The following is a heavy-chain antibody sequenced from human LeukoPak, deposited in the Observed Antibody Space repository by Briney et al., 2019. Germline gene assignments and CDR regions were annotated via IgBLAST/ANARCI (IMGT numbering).Heavy chain of an antibody. J-gene: IGHJ2*01. Sequence: SVKVSCKASGGSFSNYAFSWVRQAPGQGLEWMGRITPIVDIATYIQKFQGRVTITANKFTSTAYMELSSLTSEDTAVYYCARVTPRGPDIWTGYNNPYWYFDLWGRGPLVTVSS. V-gene: IGHV1-69*04. CDR1: GGSFSNYA. CDR2: ITPIVDIA. CDR3: ARVTPRGPDIWTGYNNPYWYFDL. D-gene: IGHD3-9*01.